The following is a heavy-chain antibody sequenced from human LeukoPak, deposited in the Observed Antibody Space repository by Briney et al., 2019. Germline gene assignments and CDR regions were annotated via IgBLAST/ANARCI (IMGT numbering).Heavy chain of an antibody. J-gene: IGHJ6*03. V-gene: IGHV4-34*01. CDR2: INHSGST. CDR3: ARGRLSYYYYYMDV. Sequence: SETLSLTCAVYGGSFSGYYWSWIRQPPGMGLEWIGEINHSGSTNYNPSLKSRVTISVDTSKNQFSLKLSSVTAADTAVYYCARGRLSYYYYYMDVWGKGTTVTVSS. CDR1: GGSFSGYY.